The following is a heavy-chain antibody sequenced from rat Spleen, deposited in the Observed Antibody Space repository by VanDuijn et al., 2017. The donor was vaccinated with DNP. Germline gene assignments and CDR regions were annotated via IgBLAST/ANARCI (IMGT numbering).Heavy chain of an antibody. J-gene: IGHJ3*01. CDR3: TRVYYSAEDWFAY. D-gene: IGHD1-1*01. Sequence: QVQLIESGPGLVQPSQTLSLTCTVSGFSLTNYAVGWVRQPPGKGLEWIAAVSGVGNTYYNSGLKSRLSISRDTSKSQVFLKMNSLQTEDTAIYFCTRVYYSAEDWFAYWGQGTLVTVSS. CDR2: VSGVGNT. V-gene: IGHV2S12*01. CDR1: GFSLTNYA.